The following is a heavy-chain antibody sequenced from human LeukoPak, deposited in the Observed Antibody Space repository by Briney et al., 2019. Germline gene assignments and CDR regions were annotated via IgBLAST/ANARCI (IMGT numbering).Heavy chain of an antibody. V-gene: IGHV4-59*08. CDR2: IYYSGST. J-gene: IGHJ6*02. Sequence: SETLSLTCTVSGGSISSYYWSWIRQPPGKGLEWIGYIYYSGSTNYNPSLKSRVTTSVDTSKNQFSLKLSSVTAADTAVYYCARGKDYYYGMDVWGQGTTVTVSS. CDR3: ARGKDYYYGMDV. CDR1: GGSISSYY.